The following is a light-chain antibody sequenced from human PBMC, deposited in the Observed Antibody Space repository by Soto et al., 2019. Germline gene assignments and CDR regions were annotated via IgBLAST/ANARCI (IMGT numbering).Light chain of an antibody. Sequence: QSALTQPASVSGSPGQSITIPCTGTSSDVGGSKYVSWYQQHPGKAPKFLIYEVTNRPSGVSDRFSGSKSGNTASLTISGLQAEDEAHYYCSSYTTTSALRVFGGGTKLTVL. V-gene: IGLV2-14*01. J-gene: IGLJ2*01. CDR1: SSDVGGSKY. CDR2: EVT. CDR3: SSYTTTSALRV.